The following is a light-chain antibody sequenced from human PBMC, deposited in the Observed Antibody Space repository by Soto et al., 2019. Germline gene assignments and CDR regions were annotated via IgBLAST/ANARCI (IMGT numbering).Light chain of an antibody. J-gene: IGKJ4*01. CDR3: QQYNSFPLT. CDR2: KAS. CDR1: QSISHW. V-gene: IGKV1-5*03. Sequence: DIQMTQSPSTLSASVGDRVTITCRASQSISHWLAWYQQKPGKAPNLLICKASSLESGVPSRFSGSGSGTEFTLTISSLQPDDFASYYCQQYNSFPLTFGGGTKVEI.